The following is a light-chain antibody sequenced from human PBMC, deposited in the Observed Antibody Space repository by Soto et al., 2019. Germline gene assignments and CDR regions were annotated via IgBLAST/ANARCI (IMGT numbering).Light chain of an antibody. V-gene: IGKV3-15*01. CDR1: QSVSSD. CDR3: AVSTNRPSP. J-gene: IGKJ2*01. CDR2: GAS. Sequence: IVGTECRSRWSVSHGEKATLSCRASQSVSSDLAWYQEEPGQASRLLMYGASTRATGIPSTFSGSGSGTEFTLTLCILQSEDFTRYNSAVSTNRPSPFGQRT.